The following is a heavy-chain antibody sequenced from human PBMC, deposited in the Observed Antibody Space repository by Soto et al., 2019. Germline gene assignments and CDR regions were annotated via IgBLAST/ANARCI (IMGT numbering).Heavy chain of an antibody. D-gene: IGHD3-22*01. V-gene: IGHV5-51*01. CDR2: IYPGDSDT. CDR1: GYSFTSYW. J-gene: IGHJ6*02. CDR3: ARLYYYDSSGYYYDDQYYYGMDV. Sequence: PGESLKISCKGSGYSFTSYWIGWVRQMPGKGLEWMGIIYPGDSDTRYSPSFQGQVTISADKSISTAYLQWSSLKASDTAMYYCARLYYYDSSGYYYDDQYYYGMDVWGQGTTVTVSS.